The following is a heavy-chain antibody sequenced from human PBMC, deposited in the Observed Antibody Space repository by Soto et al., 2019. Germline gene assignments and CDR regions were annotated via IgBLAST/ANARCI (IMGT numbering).Heavy chain of an antibody. Sequence: QLQLQESGPGLVKPSETLSLTCTVSGGSISSSSYYWAWIRQPPAKGLEWIGSIYYSGFTYYNPSLTSGVVISVDTSKTQLSLKLSSVTAADTAEYYCARPSNGAHFVYWGQGTLVTVSS. CDR2: IYYSGFT. CDR3: ARPSNGAHFVY. CDR1: GGSISSSSYY. V-gene: IGHV4-39*01. D-gene: IGHD3-10*01. J-gene: IGHJ4*02.